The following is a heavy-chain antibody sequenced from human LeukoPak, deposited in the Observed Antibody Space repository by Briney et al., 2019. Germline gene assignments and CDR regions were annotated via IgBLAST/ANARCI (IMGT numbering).Heavy chain of an antibody. CDR1: GGSISSYY. J-gene: IGHJ4*02. Sequence: SETLSLTCTVSGGSISSYYWSWIRQPAGKGLEWIGRIYTSGSTNYNPSLKSRVTMSVDTSKNQFSLKLSSVTAADTAVYYCAREDPYYDFWSGYYPFDYWGQGTLVTVSS. CDR3: AREDPYYDFWSGYYPFDY. D-gene: IGHD3-3*01. CDR2: IYTSGST. V-gene: IGHV4-4*07.